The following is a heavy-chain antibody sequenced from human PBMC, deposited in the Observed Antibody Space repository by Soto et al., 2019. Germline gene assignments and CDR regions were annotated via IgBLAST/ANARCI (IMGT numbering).Heavy chain of an antibody. CDR3: GIVPDY. D-gene: IGHD2-2*01. V-gene: IGHV4-30-2*01. CDR1: GGSISSGGYS. Sequence: SETLSLTCAVSGGSISSGGYSWSWIRQPPGKGLEWIGYMYHSGSTYYNPSLKSRVTISIDRSKNQFSLKLSSVTAADTAVSYCGIVPDYLGQGILVTV. J-gene: IGHJ4*02. CDR2: MYHSGST.